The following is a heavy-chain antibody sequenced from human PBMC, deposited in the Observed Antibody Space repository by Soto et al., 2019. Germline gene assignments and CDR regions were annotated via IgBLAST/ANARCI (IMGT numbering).Heavy chain of an antibody. J-gene: IGHJ3*02. D-gene: IGHD4-17*01. CDR2: IIPILGIA. Sequence: GASVKVSCKAAGGTFSSYTISWVRQAPGQGLEWMGRIIPILGIANYAQKFQGRVTITADTSTSTAYMELSSLRSEDTAVYYCARATTVTTPFDIWGQGTMVTVSS. V-gene: IGHV1-69*02. CDR3: ARATTVTTPFDI. CDR1: GGTFSSYT.